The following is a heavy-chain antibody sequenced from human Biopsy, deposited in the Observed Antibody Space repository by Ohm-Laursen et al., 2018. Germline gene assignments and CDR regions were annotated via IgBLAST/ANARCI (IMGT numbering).Heavy chain of an antibody. Sequence: GASVKVSCKASAYSFGDHRIHWVRQAPGQGLEWMGWIDPKSGGTNYAQKFQGRVTMTRDTYISTTYMELRRLTSDDTAVFYCARELGDFWGGRQFDFWGQGTLVTVSS. CDR3: ARELGDFWGGRQFDF. CDR2: IDPKSGGT. J-gene: IGHJ5*01. CDR1: AYSFGDHR. V-gene: IGHV1-2*02. D-gene: IGHD3-3*01.